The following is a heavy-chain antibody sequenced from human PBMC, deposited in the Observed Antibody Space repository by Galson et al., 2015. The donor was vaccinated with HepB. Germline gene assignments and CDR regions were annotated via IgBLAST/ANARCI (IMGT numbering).Heavy chain of an antibody. CDR3: VKDTWGTVTDWYFDL. V-gene: IGHV1-69*13. D-gene: IGHD4-17*01. J-gene: IGHJ2*01. CDR2: IIPILGTA. CDR1: GGSFSSFA. Sequence: SVKVSCKASGGSFSSFAISWVRQAPGQGLEWMGGIIPILGTANYAQKFQGRVTISADESTSTAYVELNSLRAEDTALYHCVKDTWGTVTDWYFDLWGRGTLVTVSS.